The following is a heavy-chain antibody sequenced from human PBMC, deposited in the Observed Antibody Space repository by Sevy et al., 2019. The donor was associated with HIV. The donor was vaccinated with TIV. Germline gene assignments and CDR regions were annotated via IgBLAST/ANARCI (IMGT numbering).Heavy chain of an antibody. J-gene: IGHJ5*02. V-gene: IGHV1-18*01. D-gene: IGHD3-10*01. CDR3: AADLKVGGPHWFDP. CDR2: ISAYNGNT. Sequence: ASVKVSCKASGYTFTSYGISWVRQAPGQGLERMGWISAYNGNTNYAQKLQGRVTMTTDTSTSTAYMELRSLRSDDTAVYYCAADLKVGGPHWFDPWGQGTLVTVSS. CDR1: GYTFTSYG.